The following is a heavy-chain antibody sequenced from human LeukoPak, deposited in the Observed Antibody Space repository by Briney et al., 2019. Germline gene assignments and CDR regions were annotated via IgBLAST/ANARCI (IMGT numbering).Heavy chain of an antibody. D-gene: IGHD6-13*01. CDR2: IYHSGST. CDR3: ARYSSSWYPYFDY. Sequence: SQTLSLTCAVSGGSISSGGYSWSWIRQPPGKGLEWIGYIYHSGSTYYNPSLKSRVTISVDRSKNQFSLKLSSVTAADTAVYYCARYSSSWYPYFDYWGQGTLVTVSS. CDR1: GGSISSGGYS. V-gene: IGHV4-30-2*01. J-gene: IGHJ4*02.